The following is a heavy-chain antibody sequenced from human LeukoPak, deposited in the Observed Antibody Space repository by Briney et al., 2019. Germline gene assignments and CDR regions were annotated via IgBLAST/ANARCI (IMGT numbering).Heavy chain of an antibody. CDR2: ISGSGGST. J-gene: IGHJ5*02. V-gene: IGHV3-23*01. CDR1: GGSFSGYY. CDR3: AKDVRGWFDP. Sequence: PSETLSLTCAVYGGSFSGYYWSWVRQAPGKGLEWVSAISGSGGSTYYADSVKGRFTISRDNSKNTLYLQMNSLRAEDTAVYYCAKDVRGWFDPWGQGTLVTVSS. D-gene: IGHD2/OR15-2a*01.